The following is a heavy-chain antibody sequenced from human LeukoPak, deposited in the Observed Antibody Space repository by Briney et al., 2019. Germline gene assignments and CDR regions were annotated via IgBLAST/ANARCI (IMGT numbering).Heavy chain of an antibody. V-gene: IGHV1-69*01. CDR2: IIPIFGTA. Sequence: SVKVSCKASGGTFSSYAISWVRQAPGQGLEWMGGIIPIFGTANYAQKFQGRVTITADESTSTAYMEPSSLRSEDTAVYYCARDPLYYYGSGRDLYYYYGMDVWGQGTTVTVSS. CDR3: ARDPLYYYGSGRDLYYYYGMDV. J-gene: IGHJ6*02. D-gene: IGHD3-10*01. CDR1: GGTFSSYA.